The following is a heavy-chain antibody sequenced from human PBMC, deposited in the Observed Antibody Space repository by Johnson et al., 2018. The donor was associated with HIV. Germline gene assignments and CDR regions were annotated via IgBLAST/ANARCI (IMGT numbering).Heavy chain of an antibody. CDR2: IYSGGST. V-gene: IGHV3-30*14. CDR1: GFTFSSYA. CDR3: ARERASSAFDI. Sequence: QVQLVESGGGVVQPGRSLRLSCAASGFTFSSYAMHWVRQAPGKGLEWVAVIYSGGSTYYADSVKGRFTISRDNSKNTLYLQMNSLRAEDTAVYYCARERASSAFDIWGQGTMVTVSS. J-gene: IGHJ3*02.